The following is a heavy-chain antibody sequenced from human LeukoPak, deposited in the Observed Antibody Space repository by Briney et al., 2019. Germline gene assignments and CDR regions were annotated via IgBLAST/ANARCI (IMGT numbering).Heavy chain of an antibody. CDR1: GFTFSSYW. CDR2: IKQDGSEK. CDR3: AKPQGLGGNHDGDY. D-gene: IGHD4-23*01. J-gene: IGHJ4*02. V-gene: IGHV3-7*03. Sequence: GGSLRLSCAASGFTFSSYWMSWVRQAPGKGLEWVANIKQDGSEKYYVDSVKGRFTISRDNAKNSLYLQMNSLRAEDTAVYYCAKPQGLGGNHDGDYWGQGTLVTVSS.